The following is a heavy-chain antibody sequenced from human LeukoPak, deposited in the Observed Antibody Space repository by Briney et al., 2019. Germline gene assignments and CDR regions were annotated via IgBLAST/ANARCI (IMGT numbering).Heavy chain of an antibody. CDR1: GFTFSTYD. Sequence: PGGSLRLSCAASGFTFSTYDMHWVRQATGKGLEWVSAIGTAGDTYYPGSVKGRFTISRENAKNSLYLQMNSLRAGDTAVYYCARALRLTGGGFDYWGQGTLVTVSS. D-gene: IGHD1-14*01. CDR2: IGTAGDT. CDR3: ARALRLTGGGFDY. V-gene: IGHV3-13*01. J-gene: IGHJ4*02.